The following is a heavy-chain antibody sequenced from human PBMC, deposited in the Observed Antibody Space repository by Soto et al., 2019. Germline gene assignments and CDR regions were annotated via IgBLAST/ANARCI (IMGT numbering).Heavy chain of an antibody. J-gene: IGHJ6*02. CDR1: GFTFSSYG. CDR3: AGEGPSYYYYGMDV. V-gene: IGHV3-30*03. Sequence: GGSLRLSCAASGFTFSSYGMHWVRQAPGKGLEWVAVISYDGSNKYYADSVKGRFTISRDNSKNTLYLQMNSLRAEDTAVYYCAGEGPSYYYYGMDVWGQGTTVTVSS. CDR2: ISYDGSNK.